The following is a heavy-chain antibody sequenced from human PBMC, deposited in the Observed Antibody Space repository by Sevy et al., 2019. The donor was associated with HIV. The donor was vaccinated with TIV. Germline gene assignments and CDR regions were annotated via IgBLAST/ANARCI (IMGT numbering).Heavy chain of an antibody. CDR1: GYTFTGYY. J-gene: IGHJ4*02. D-gene: IGHD3-22*01. Sequence: ASVKVSCKASGYTFTGYYMHWVRQAPGQGLEWMGRINPNSGGTNYAQKFQGRVTMTRDTSISTAYMELSRLRSDDTAVYYCARDGDFTYYYDGSGTTFDYWGQGTLVTVSS. V-gene: IGHV1-2*06. CDR2: INPNSGGT. CDR3: ARDGDFTYYYDGSGTTFDY.